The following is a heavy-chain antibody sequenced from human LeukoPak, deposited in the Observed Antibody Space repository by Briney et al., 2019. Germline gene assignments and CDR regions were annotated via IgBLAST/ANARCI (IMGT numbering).Heavy chain of an antibody. CDR2: ISAYNGNT. CDR3: ARDRPLGVVEWLWIPDAFDI. Sequence: GASVKVSCKASGYTFTSYGISWVRQAPGQGLEWMGWISAYNGNTNYAQKLQGRVTMTTDTSTSTAYMELRSLRSDDTAVYYCARDRPLGVVEWLWIPDAFDIWGQGTMVTVSS. J-gene: IGHJ3*02. CDR1: GYTFTSYG. D-gene: IGHD3-3*01. V-gene: IGHV1-18*01.